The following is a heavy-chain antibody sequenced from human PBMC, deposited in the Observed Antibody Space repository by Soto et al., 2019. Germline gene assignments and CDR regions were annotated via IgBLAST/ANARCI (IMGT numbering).Heavy chain of an antibody. V-gene: IGHV4-61*03. CDR2: IFYTGVT. CDR3: VRVLDSSWYADL. J-gene: IGHJ2*01. Sequence: QVQLQESGPGLVKPSETLSLTCSVSGGSVSNASFYWTWIRQAPGTGLEYIGYIFYTGVTNYNTSLSSRVTISLDTSKNHFSLKLNSMTAADTAVYYCVRVLDSSWYADLWGRGTLVTVSS. D-gene: IGHD3-22*01. CDR1: GGSVSNASFY.